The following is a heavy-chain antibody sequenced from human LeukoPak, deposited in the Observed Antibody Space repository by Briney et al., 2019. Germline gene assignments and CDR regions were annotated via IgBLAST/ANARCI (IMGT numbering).Heavy chain of an antibody. CDR1: GFTFSSYW. V-gene: IGHV3-74*01. CDR3: ARTSYGGNSPDWFDP. D-gene: IGHD4-23*01. Sequence: GGSLRLSCAASGFTFSSYWMHWVRQAPGKGLVWVSRINSDGSSTSYADSVKGRFTISRDNAKNPLYLQMNSLRAEDTAVYYCARTSYGGNSPDWFDPWGQGTLVTVSS. J-gene: IGHJ5*02. CDR2: INSDGSST.